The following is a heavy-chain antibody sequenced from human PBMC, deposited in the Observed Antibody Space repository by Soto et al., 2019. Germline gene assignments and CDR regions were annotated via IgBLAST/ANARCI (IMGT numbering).Heavy chain of an antibody. V-gene: IGHV3-23*01. CDR1: GFSFSNFA. CDR2: IRGSGAES. CDR3: GRSEGADGVVWFDT. J-gene: IGHJ5*02. D-gene: IGHD1-26*01. Sequence: EVQLLQSGGDLVQPGGSLRVSCVASGFSFSNFAMSWVRQAPGKGLEWVSGIRGSGAESHYADSVRGRFTISRDNSKNTVYLEMHSLNVGDTAVYYCGRSEGADGVVWFDTWGQGTLVTVSS.